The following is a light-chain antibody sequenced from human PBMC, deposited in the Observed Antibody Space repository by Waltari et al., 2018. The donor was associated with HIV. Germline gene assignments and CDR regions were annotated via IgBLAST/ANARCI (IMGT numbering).Light chain of an antibody. V-gene: IGLV3-27*01. Sequence: SYELTPPSSVSVSPGTTARITSSGDVLSKTFARWFKPNPGRAPVLIIYKDNERPSGIPERFSGSSSGTTVTLTISGAQVDDEADYYCYSATENNLVFGGGTKLTVL. J-gene: IGLJ2*01. CDR3: YSATENNLV. CDR1: VLSKTF. CDR2: KDN.